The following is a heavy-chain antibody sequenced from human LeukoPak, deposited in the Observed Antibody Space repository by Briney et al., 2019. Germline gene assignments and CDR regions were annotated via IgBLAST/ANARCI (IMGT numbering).Heavy chain of an antibody. CDR3: AKAGIVATMNADWFDP. Sequence: GASVTVSCKASGYTFTIYDINWVRQATGQGLEWMGWMNPNSGNTGYAQKFRGRVTMTRDTSISTAYMELSSLRSEDTAVYYCAKAGIVATMNADWFDPWGQGTLVTVSS. CDR2: MNPNSGNT. CDR1: GYTFTIYD. J-gene: IGHJ5*02. D-gene: IGHD5-12*01. V-gene: IGHV1-8*01.